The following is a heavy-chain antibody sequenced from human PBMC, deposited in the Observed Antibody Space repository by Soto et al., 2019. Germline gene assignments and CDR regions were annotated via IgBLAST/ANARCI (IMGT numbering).Heavy chain of an antibody. D-gene: IGHD4-17*01. CDR3: ARAGWGGYGGAFDI. J-gene: IGHJ3*02. CDR1: GGSISSYY. V-gene: IGHV4-59*01. Sequence: SETLSLTCTVSGGSISSYYWSWIRQPPGKGLEWIGYIYYSGSTNYNPSLKSRVTISVDTSKNQFSLKLSSVTAADTAVYYCARAGWGGYGGAFDIWGQGTMVTVSS. CDR2: IYYSGST.